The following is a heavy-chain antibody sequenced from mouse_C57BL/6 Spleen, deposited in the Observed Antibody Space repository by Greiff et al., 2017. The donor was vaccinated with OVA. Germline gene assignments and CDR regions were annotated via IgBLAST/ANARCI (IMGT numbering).Heavy chain of an antibody. D-gene: IGHD1-1*01. CDR3: ARVLRVNYAMDY. Sequence: VKLMESGAELVRPGTSVKMSCKASGYTFTNYWIGWAKQRPGHGLEWIGDIYPGGGYTNYNEKFKGKATLTADKSSSTAYMQFSSLTSEDSAIYYCARVLRVNYAMDYWGQGTSVTVSS. V-gene: IGHV1-63*01. CDR2: IYPGGGYT. J-gene: IGHJ4*01. CDR1: GYTFTNYW.